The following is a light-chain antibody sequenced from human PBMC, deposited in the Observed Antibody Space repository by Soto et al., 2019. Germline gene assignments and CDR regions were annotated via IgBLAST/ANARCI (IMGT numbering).Light chain of an antibody. J-gene: IGLJ3*02. CDR1: SSDIGAYNY. Sequence: QSALTQPASVSGSPGQSITISCTGTSSDIGAYNYVSWYQQHPGKAPKLMIYDVSHRPSGVPVRFSGSKSGNTASLTISGLQAEDETKYYCSSYTGSTTPWVFGGGTKLTVL. CDR2: DVS. CDR3: SSYTGSTTPWV. V-gene: IGLV2-14*03.